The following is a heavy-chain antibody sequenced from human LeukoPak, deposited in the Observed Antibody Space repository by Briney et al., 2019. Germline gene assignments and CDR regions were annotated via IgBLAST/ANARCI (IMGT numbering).Heavy chain of an antibody. D-gene: IGHD5-18*01. CDR1: GFTFSSYS. CDR3: ARDVDTAMVGSFDY. J-gene: IGHJ4*02. Sequence: EGSLRLSCAASGFTFSSYSMNWVRQAPGKGLEWVSSISSSSSYIYYADSVKGRFTISRDNAKNSLYLQMNSLRAEDTAVYYCARDVDTAMVGSFDYWGQGTLVTVSS. CDR2: ISSSSSYI. V-gene: IGHV3-21*01.